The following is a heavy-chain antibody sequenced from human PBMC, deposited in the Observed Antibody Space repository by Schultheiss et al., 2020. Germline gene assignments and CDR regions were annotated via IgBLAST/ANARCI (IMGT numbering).Heavy chain of an antibody. D-gene: IGHD3-22*01. CDR3: ARDVPSYYDSSGYDY. Sequence: GGSLRLSCAASGFTFRRFAMTWVRQAPGKGLEWISYISSSSSYTNYADSVKGRFTISRDNAKNSLYLQMNSLRAEDTAVYYCARDVPSYYDSSGYDYWGQGTLVTVSS. J-gene: IGHJ4*02. CDR1: GFTFRRFA. CDR2: ISSSSSYT. V-gene: IGHV3-21*05.